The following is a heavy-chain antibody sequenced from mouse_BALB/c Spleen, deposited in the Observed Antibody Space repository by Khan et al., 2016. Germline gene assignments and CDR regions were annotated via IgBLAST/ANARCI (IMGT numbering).Heavy chain of an antibody. CDR3: VRESYDGYFSWFAY. CDR2: IRSKSNNYAT. V-gene: IGHV10-3*03. D-gene: IGHD2-3*01. J-gene: IGHJ3*01. Sequence: EVQLVESGGRLVQPKGSLKLSCAASGFTFNTFAMHWVCQAPGKGLEWVARIRSKSNNYATYYADSVKDRFTISRDDSQNMLYLQMNNLKTEDTARYYCVRESYDGYFSWFAYWGQGTLVTVSA. CDR1: GFTFNTFA.